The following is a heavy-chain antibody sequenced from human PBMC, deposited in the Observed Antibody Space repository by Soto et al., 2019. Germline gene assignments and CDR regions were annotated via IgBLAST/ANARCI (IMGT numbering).Heavy chain of an antibody. CDR1: GGSISSGGYS. CDR2: IYHSGST. CDR3: ASGQQLVRNY. V-gene: IGHV4-30-2*01. J-gene: IGHJ4*02. Sequence: QLQLQESGSGLVKPSQTLSLTCAVSGGSISSGGYSWSWIRQPPGKGLEWIGYIYHSGSTYYNPALKSRVTIAVERSKPQFSLKLTSLTAADTAGYYCASGQQLVRNYWGQGTLVTVSS. D-gene: IGHD6-13*01.